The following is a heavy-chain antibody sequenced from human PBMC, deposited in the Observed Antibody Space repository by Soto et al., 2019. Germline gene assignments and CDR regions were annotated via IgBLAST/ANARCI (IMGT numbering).Heavy chain of an antibody. CDR1: GGSFSGYY. CDR3: ARVPYGAYDLPDY. V-gene: IGHV4-34*01. Sequence: SETLSLTCAVYGGSFSGYYWSWIRQPPGKGLEWIGEINHSGSTNYNPSLKSRVTISVDTSKNQFSLKLSSVTAADTAVYYCARVPYGAYDLPDYSGQAPLVT. CDR2: INHSGST. J-gene: IGHJ4*02. D-gene: IGHD4-17*01.